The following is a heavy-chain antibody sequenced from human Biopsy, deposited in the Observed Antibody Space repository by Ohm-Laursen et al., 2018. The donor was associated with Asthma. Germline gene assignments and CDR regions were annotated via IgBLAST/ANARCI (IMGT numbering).Heavy chain of an antibody. CDR3: ARGLDYSGRSGFDY. V-gene: IGHV3-30*03. J-gene: IGHJ4*02. CDR2: MSYNGSIK. Sequence: SLRLSCAAAGFVFSQCGMHWVRQAPGKGLEWVALMSYNGSIKDYADSVKGRFTISRDNSMNTLYLHMNSLRVEDTAVYYCARGLDYSGRSGFDYWGQGTLVTVSS. D-gene: IGHD3-10*01. CDR1: GFVFSQCG.